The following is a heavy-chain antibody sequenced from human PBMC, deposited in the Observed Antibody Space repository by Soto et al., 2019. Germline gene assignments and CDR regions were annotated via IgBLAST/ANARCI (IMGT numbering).Heavy chain of an antibody. V-gene: IGHV3-21*01. D-gene: IGHD1-26*01. CDR3: ARDHLVGATSDY. J-gene: IGHJ4*02. CDR1: GFTFSSYS. CDR2: ISSSSSYI. Sequence: GGSLRLSCAASGFTFSSYSMNWVRQAPGKGLEWVSPISSSSSYIYYADSVKGRFTISRDNAKNSLYLQMNSLRAEDTAVYYCARDHLVGATSDYWGQGTLVTVSS.